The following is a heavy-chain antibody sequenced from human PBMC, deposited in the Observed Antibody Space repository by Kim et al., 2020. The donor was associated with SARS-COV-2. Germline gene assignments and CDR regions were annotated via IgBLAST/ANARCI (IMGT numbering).Heavy chain of an antibody. D-gene: IGHD3-22*01. CDR3: ARESYYYDSSGYGY. J-gene: IGHJ4*02. Sequence: NPYLTSRVTISVDTSKNQFSLKLSSVTAADTAVYYCARESYYYDSSGYGYWGQGTLVTVSS. V-gene: IGHV4-30-2*05.